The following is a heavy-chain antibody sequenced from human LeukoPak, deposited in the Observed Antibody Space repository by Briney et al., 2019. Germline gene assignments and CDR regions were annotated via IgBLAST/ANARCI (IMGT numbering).Heavy chain of an antibody. CDR3: AGGRDRSSLYFDS. CDR1: GFTFSSYW. CDR2: IKEDGSEK. V-gene: IGHV3-7*01. J-gene: IGHJ4*02. D-gene: IGHD5-24*01. Sequence: SGGSLRLSCAASGFTFSSYWMSWVRQAPGKGLEWVANIKEDGSEKYYVDSVKGRFTISRDNAKNTLYLQMNSLRAEDTAVYYCAGGRDRSSLYFDSWGQGTLVTVSS.